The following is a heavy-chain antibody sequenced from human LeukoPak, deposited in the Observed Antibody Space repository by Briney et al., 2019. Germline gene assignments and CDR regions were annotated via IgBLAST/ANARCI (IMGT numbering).Heavy chain of an antibody. D-gene: IGHD3-22*01. J-gene: IGHJ4*02. CDR3: ARSAYYYDSSGYYYGDY. V-gene: IGHV3-11*04. CDR1: GFTFSDYY. Sequence: GGALRLSCAASGFTFSDYYMNWIRQAPGRGLDCVSYISSSGSTIYYADAVKGRFTISMDNAKSSLYLQMNSLRAEDTAVYYCARSAYYYDSSGYYYGDYWGQGTLVTVSS. CDR2: ISSSGSTI.